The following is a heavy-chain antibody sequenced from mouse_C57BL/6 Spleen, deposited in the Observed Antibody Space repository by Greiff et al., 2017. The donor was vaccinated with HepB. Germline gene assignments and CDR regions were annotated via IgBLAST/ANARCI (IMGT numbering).Heavy chain of an antibody. CDR1: GFTFSSYA. CDR3: ARDGEGTYFDY. CDR2: ISDGGSYT. J-gene: IGHJ2*01. V-gene: IGHV5-4*01. Sequence: EVKVEESGGGLVKPGGSLKLSCAASGFTFSSYAMSWVRQTPEKRLEWVATISDGGSYTYYPDNVKGRFTISRDNAKNNLYLQMSHLKSEDTAMYYCARDGEGTYFDYWGQGTTLTVSS. D-gene: IGHD2-14*01.